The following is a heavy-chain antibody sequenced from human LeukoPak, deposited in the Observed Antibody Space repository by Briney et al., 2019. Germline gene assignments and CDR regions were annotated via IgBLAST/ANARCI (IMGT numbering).Heavy chain of an antibody. D-gene: IGHD6-13*01. CDR3: VRGYSSIAQRGTDV. J-gene: IGHJ6*02. CDR2: INSDGSTT. V-gene: IGHV3-74*01. Sequence: PGGSLRLSCAASGFTFSSYWMHWVRQAPGKGLVWVSRINSDGSTTTYADSVKGRFTISRDNAKNTLYLQMNSLRAEDTALYYCVRGYSSIAQRGTDVWGQGTTVTVPS. CDR1: GFTFSSYW.